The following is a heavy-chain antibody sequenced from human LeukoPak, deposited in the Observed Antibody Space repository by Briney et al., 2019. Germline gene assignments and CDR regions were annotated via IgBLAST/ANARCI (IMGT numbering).Heavy chain of an antibody. CDR1: GGSISSITYS. J-gene: IGHJ4*02. CDR2: IYYSGGT. Sequence: SETLSLTCIVSGGSISSITYSWGWIRQPPGKGLEWIGSIYYSGGTYYNPSLNSRATISVDTSKNHFSLNLSSVTAADTAVYYCARRYSGSGNWDYWGQGTLATVSS. CDR3: ARRYSGSGNWDY. D-gene: IGHD3-10*01. V-gene: IGHV4-39*02.